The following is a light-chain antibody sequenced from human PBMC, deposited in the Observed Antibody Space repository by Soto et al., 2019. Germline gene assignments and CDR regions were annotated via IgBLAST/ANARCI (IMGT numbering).Light chain of an antibody. CDR1: QSVSSK. J-gene: IGKJ4*01. CDR3: QQYSDWPLT. V-gene: IGKV3-15*01. CDR2: GAS. Sequence: EIVMTHSPATLSVSPGERATLSCRASQSVSSKLAWYQQKPGQAPRLLIYGASTRATDIPTRFSGSGSGTEFTLTISSLQSEDFAVYYCQQYSDWPLTFGEGPRWRSN.